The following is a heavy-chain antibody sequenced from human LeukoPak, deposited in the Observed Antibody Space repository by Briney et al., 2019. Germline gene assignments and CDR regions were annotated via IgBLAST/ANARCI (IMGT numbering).Heavy chain of an antibody. J-gene: IGHJ4*02. D-gene: IGHD5-18*01. V-gene: IGHV1-69*05. CDR3: ARELTGGYSYGPFDY. CDR1: GGTFSSYA. CDR2: IIPIFGTA. Sequence: ASVKVSCKASGGTFSSYAISWVRQAPGQGLEWMGGIIPIFGTANYAQKFQGRVTITTDESTSTAYMELSSLRSEDTAVYYCARELTGGYSYGPFDYWGQGTLVTVSS.